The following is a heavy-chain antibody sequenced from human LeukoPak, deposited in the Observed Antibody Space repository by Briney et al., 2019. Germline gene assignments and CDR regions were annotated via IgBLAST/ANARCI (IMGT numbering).Heavy chain of an antibody. CDR3: ARRTTVTIPFGY. J-gene: IGHJ4*02. CDR2: INHSGST. Sequence: SETLSLTCNVSGGSISSSSYYWGWLRQPPGKGLEWSGEINHSGSTNYNPSLKSRVTISVDKSKNQFSLKLSSVTAADTAVCYCARRTTVTIPFGYWGQGTLVTVSS. CDR1: GGSISSSSYY. D-gene: IGHD4-11*01. V-gene: IGHV4-39*07.